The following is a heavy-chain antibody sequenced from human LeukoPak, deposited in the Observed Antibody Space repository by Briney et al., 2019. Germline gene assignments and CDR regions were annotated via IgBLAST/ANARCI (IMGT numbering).Heavy chain of an antibody. CDR3: AKRRTVNSAFDY. Sequence: GGSLGLFCASSGFPFSSYAMSWVRQAPGKGLEGVSALSGSGGSTYYADSVKGRFTISRDNSKNTLYLQMNSLRAEDTAVYYCAKRRTVNSAFDYWGQGTLVTVSS. D-gene: IGHD4-17*01. CDR1: GFPFSSYA. CDR2: LSGSGGST. J-gene: IGHJ4*02. V-gene: IGHV3-23*01.